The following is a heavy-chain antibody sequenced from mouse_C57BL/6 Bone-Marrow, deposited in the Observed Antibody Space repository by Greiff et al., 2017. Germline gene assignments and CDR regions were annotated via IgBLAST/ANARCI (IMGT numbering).Heavy chain of an antibody. V-gene: IGHV1-64*01. CDR2: IHPNSGSP. CDR3: ARWPPFCYGSSHAMDY. J-gene: IGHJ4*01. CDR1: GYTFTSYW. Sequence: QVQLQQPGAELVKPGASVKLSCKASGYTFTSYWMHWVQQTPGQGLEWIGMIHPNSGSPNYNEKFKSKATLTVDKSSSTAYMQLSSLTSEDSAVYYCARWPPFCYGSSHAMDYWGQGTSVTVSS. D-gene: IGHD1-1*01.